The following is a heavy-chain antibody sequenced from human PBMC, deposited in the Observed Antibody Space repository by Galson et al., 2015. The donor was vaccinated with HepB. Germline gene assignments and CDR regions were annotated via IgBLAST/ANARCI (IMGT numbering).Heavy chain of an antibody. CDR2: ISSSSSTI. V-gene: IGHV3-48*01. D-gene: IGHD3-22*01. CDR3: ARNFGYDSSGNYMDV. CDR1: GFIFSSYS. J-gene: IGHJ6*03. Sequence: SLRLSCAASGFIFSSYSMNWVRQAPGKGLEWVSYISSSSSTIYYADSVKGRFTISRDNAKNSLYLQMTSLRAEDTAVYYCARNFGYDSSGNYMDVWGKGTTVTVSS.